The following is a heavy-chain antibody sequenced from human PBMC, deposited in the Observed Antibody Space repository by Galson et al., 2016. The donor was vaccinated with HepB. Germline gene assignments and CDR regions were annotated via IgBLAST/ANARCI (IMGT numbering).Heavy chain of an antibody. V-gene: IGHV3-9*01. J-gene: IGHJ5*02. CDR3: ARDVGGTYSSWFDA. Sequence: SLRLSCAASGFIFDDYAMHWVRQVPGKGLQWVSGTTWNSYNIDYADSVKGRFTISRDNARNSLYLQMNSLRPEDTALYYCARDVGGTYSSWFDAWGQGTLVTVSS. CDR1: GFIFDDYA. CDR2: TTWNSYNI. D-gene: IGHD3-10*01.